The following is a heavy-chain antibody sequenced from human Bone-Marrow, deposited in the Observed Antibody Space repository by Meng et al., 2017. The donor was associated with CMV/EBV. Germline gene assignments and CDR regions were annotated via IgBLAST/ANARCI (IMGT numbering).Heavy chain of an antibody. Sequence: GESLKISCTASGFTFNSHVMYWVRQAPGKGPECVAVISYNGNKKYYIDSVKGRFTISRDNSKSTLYLQMNSLRSDDTSVYYCARDLVAAPGGFDYFYGMAVWGQGPTVTGSS. J-gene: IGHJ6*01. CDR3: ARDLVAAPGGFDYFYGMAV. CDR1: GFTFNSHV. V-gene: IGHV3-30-3*01. D-gene: IGHD6-13*01. CDR2: ISYNGNKK.